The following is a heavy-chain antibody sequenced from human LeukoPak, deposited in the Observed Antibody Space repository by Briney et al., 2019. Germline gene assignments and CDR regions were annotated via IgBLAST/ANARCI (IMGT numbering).Heavy chain of an antibody. Sequence: GASVKVSCKVSGYTLTGLSMHWVRQAPGKGLEWMGGFDPEDGETIYAQKFQGRVTMTEDTSTDTAYMELSSLRSEDTAVYYCATWGGIYSGYDYIYWGQGTLVTVSS. CDR1: GYTLTGLS. J-gene: IGHJ4*02. V-gene: IGHV1-24*01. D-gene: IGHD5-12*01. CDR2: FDPEDGET. CDR3: ATWGGIYSGYDYIY.